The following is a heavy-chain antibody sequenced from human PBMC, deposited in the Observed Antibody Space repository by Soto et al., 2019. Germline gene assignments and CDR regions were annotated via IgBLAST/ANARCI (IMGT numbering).Heavy chain of an antibody. J-gene: IGHJ4*02. CDR3: ARDEGIGKTTTVTPFDY. Sequence: GSLRLSCAASGFTFSSYWMSWVRQAPGKGLEWVANIKQDGSEKYYVDSVKGRFTISRDNAKNSLYLQMNSLRAEDTAVYYCARDEGIGKTTTVTPFDYWGQGTLVTVSS. V-gene: IGHV3-7*01. CDR2: IKQDGSEK. D-gene: IGHD4-4*01. CDR1: GFTFSSYW.